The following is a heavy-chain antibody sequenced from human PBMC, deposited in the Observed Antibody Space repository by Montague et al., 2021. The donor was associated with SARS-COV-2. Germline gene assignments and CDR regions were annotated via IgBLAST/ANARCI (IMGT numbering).Heavy chain of an antibody. CDR3: ARDGVGVGELTGNYYYYYGMDV. D-gene: IGHD3-10*01. J-gene: IGHJ6*02. V-gene: IGHV3-7*01. CDR1: GFTFSSYW. Sequence: SLRLSCAASGFTFSSYWMSWVRQAPGKGLEWVANIKHDGSEKYYLDSVKGRFTISRDNAKNSLYLQMNSLRAEDTAVYYCARDGVGVGELTGNYYYYYGMDVWGQGTTVTVSS. CDR2: IKHDGSEK.